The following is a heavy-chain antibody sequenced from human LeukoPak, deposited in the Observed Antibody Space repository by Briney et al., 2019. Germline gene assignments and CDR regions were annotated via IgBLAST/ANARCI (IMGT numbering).Heavy chain of an antibody. Sequence: GGSLRLSCAASGFTFSSYWMHWVRQAPGMGLVWVSRISGDGSTTSYADSVKGRFTISRDNAKNTLYLQMNSLRAEDTAVYYCARLDIMTGNYYYFNFWGQGTLVTVSS. D-gene: IGHD3-9*01. CDR1: GFTFSSYW. CDR3: ARLDIMTGNYYYFNF. CDR2: ISGDGSTT. V-gene: IGHV3-74*01. J-gene: IGHJ4*02.